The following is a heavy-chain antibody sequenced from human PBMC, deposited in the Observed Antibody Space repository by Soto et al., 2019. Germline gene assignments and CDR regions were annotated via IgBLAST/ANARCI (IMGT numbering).Heavy chain of an antibody. J-gene: IGHJ4*02. CDR3: ARDLDVTTVTTSFDS. V-gene: IGHV1-46*01. CDR1: GFTFSKYY. CDR2: INPSGRTT. Sequence: VSCKTSGFTFSKYYMHWLRQVPGQGLEWVGVINPSGRTTSYAQKFLGRVTVTRDASTATVYLELNSLRSGDTAVYYCARDLDVTTVTTSFDSWGQGTLVTVS. D-gene: IGHD4-17*01.